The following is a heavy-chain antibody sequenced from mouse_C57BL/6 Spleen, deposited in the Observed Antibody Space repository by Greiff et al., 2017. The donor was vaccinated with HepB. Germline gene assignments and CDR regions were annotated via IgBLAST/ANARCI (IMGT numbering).Heavy chain of an antibody. CDR2: INPNNGGT. CDR1: GYTFTDYY. J-gene: IGHJ3*01. Sequence: EVQLQQSGPELVKPGASVKISCKASGYTFTDYYMNWVKQSHGKSLEWIGDINPNNGGTSYNQKFKGKATLTVDKSSSTAYMELRSLTSEDSAVYYCARWGSEAWFAYWGQGTLVTVSA. D-gene: IGHD1-1*02. V-gene: IGHV1-26*01. CDR3: ARWGSEAWFAY.